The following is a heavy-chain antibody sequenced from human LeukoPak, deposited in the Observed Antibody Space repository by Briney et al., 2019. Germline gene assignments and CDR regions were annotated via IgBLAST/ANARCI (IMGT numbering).Heavy chain of an antibody. J-gene: IGHJ4*02. CDR3: ARGAKWAYYFDY. V-gene: IGHV3-21*01. CDR1: GFTFSSYS. CDR2: ISSSSSHI. D-gene: IGHD1-26*01. Sequence: GGSLRLSCAASGFTFSSYSMNWVRQAPGKGLEWVSSISSSSSHIYYADSVKGRFTISRDNAKDTLYLHMNSLTAEDTAVYYCARGAKWAYYFDYWGQGTLVTVSS.